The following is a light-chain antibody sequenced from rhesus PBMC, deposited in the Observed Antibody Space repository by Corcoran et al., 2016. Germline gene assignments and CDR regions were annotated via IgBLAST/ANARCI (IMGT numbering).Light chain of an antibody. CDR3: LQDYTTPWT. Sequence: DIQMTQSPSSLSASVGDRVTVTCRASPGINKELSWYQQKPGKAPTLLIYAASSLQTGVSSRFSGSGSGTDYTLTISSLQPEDGATYYCLQDYTTPWTFGQGTKVEIK. V-gene: IGKV1-94*01. CDR1: PGINKE. CDR2: AAS. J-gene: IGKJ1*01.